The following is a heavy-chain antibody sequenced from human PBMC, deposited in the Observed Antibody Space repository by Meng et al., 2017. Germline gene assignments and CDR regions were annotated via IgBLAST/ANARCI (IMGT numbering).Heavy chain of an antibody. Sequence: SETLSLTCTVSGGSISSYYWSWIRQPPGKGLEWSGYIYYSGSTNYNPSLKSRVTISVDTTKNQFSLKLSSVTAADTAVYYCARGYYGSGSYYHPLDYWGQGTLVTISS. CDR2: IYYSGST. V-gene: IGHV4-59*01. D-gene: IGHD3-10*01. J-gene: IGHJ4*02. CDR1: GGSISSYY. CDR3: ARGYYGSGSYYHPLDY.